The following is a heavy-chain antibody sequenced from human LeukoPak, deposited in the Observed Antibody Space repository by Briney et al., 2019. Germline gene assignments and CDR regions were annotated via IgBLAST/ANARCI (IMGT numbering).Heavy chain of an antibody. CDR1: GGSINTNTFF. Sequence: SETLSLTCGVSGGSINTNTFFWGWIRQPPGKGLEWIGNVFYSGNTMYNPSLKSRVTMSIDTSKSQFSLSLSSVTAADTAMYWCVRQSRIFGVTRPGYMDVWGKGIMVSVSS. CDR3: VRQSRIFGVTRPGYMDV. J-gene: IGHJ6*03. V-gene: IGHV4-39*01. CDR2: VFYSGNT. D-gene: IGHD3-3*01.